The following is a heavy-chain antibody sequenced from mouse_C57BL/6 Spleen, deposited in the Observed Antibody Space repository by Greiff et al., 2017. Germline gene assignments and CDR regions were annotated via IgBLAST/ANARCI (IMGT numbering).Heavy chain of an antibody. CDR2: INPNYGTT. Sequence: EVQLVESGPELVKPGASVKISCKASGYSFTDYNMNWVKQSNGKSLEWIGVINPNYGTTSYNQKFKGKATLTVDQSSSTAYMQLNSLTSEDSAVYYGSKPRQLRPLYYAIDYWGQGTSVTVSS. V-gene: IGHV1-39*01. D-gene: IGHD3-2*02. CDR1: GYSFTDYN. J-gene: IGHJ4*01. CDR3: SKPRQLRPLYYAIDY.